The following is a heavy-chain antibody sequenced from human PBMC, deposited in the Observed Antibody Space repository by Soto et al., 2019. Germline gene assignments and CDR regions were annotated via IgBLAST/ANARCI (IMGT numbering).Heavy chain of an antibody. CDR2: ISSSGTTI. J-gene: IGHJ4*02. D-gene: IGHD3-22*01. CDR3: ARVVDSAYYPDC. CDR1: GFTFSDYY. V-gene: IGHV3-11*01. Sequence: GGSLRLSCAASGFTFSDYYMSWIRQAPGKGLEWVSYISSSGTTIYYADSLKGRFTISRGNAKKSLYLQMNSLRAEDTAVYYCARVVDSAYYPDCWGQGTLVTVSS.